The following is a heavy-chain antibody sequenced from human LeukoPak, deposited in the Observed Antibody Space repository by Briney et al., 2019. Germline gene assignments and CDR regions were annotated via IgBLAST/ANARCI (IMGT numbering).Heavy chain of an antibody. CDR1: GFTFEDYA. D-gene: IGHD6-19*01. Sequence: GGSLRLSCAASGFTFEDYAMHWVRQAPGKGLEWVSGISWNSGSIDYADSVKGRFTISRDNAKNSLYLQMNSLRAEDTALYYCAKAPSYSSGWPAEYFQHWGQGTLVTVSS. V-gene: IGHV3-9*01. J-gene: IGHJ1*01. CDR2: ISWNSGSI. CDR3: AKAPSYSSGWPAEYFQH.